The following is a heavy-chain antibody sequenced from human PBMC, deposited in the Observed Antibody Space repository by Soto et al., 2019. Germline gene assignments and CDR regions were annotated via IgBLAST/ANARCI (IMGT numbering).Heavy chain of an antibody. D-gene: IGHD3-3*01. J-gene: IGHJ6*02. CDR1: GLSFSSNE. CDR3: GSVNLRFSYGIDV. CDR2: IRKSGSVI. Sequence: EGQLVESGGGLVQPGGSLRLSCGASGLSFSSNEMHWVRQAPGKGLEWLSYIRKSGSVIYYADSVKGRFTISRDNAKNLLYLQMNSLRAEDTAVYFCGSVNLRFSYGIDVWGQGTTVTVSS. V-gene: IGHV3-48*03.